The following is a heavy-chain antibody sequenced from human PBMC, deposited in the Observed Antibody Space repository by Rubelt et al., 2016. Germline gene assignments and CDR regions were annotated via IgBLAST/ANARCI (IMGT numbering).Heavy chain of an antibody. D-gene: IGHD6-6*01. J-gene: IGHJ5*02. CDR2: ISHRGRT. CDR1: GGSFSDYY. V-gene: IGHV4-34*01. CDR3: ARERIAARGLFDP. Sequence: QVQLQQWGAGLLKPSETLSLTCAVYGGSFSDYYWNWIRQPPGTGLEWIGEISHRGRTNYNPSLKSRVTLSVDTFKNQFPLKLTAGTAADTTVDYCARERIAARGLFDPWAQGTLVTVSS.